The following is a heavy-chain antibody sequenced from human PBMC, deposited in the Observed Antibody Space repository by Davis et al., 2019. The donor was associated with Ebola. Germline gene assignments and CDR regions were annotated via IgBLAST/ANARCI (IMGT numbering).Heavy chain of an antibody. Sequence: GSLRLSCAVYGGSFSGYYWSWIRQPPGKGLEWIGEINHSGSTNYNPSLKSRVTISVDTSKNQFSLKLSSVTAADTAVYYCARGRLWGGYWGQGTLVTVSS. V-gene: IGHV4-34*01. CDR2: INHSGST. CDR1: GGSFSGYY. D-gene: IGHD2-21*01. J-gene: IGHJ4*02. CDR3: ARGRLWGGY.